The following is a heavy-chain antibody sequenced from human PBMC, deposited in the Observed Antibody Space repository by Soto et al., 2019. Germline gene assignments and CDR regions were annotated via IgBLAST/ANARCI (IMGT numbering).Heavy chain of an antibody. V-gene: IGHV1-69*13. CDR1: GGTFSSYA. J-gene: IGHJ4*02. CDR2: IIPIFGTA. CDR3: ATGALGGYFDY. D-gene: IGHD3-16*02. Sequence: EEEWRGASVKVSCKASGGTFSSYAISWVRQAPGQGLEWMGGIIPIFGTANYAQKFQGRVTITADESTSTAYMELSSLRSEDTAVYYCATGALGGYFDYWGQGTLVTVSS.